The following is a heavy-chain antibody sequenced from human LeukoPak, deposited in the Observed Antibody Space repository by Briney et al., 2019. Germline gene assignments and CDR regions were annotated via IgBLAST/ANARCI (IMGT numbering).Heavy chain of an antibody. Sequence: GASVKVSCKASGYTFTGYYMHWVRQAPGQGLEWMGWINPNSGGTNYAQKFQGRVTMTRDTSISTAYMELSRLRSDDTAVYYCARRYCSGGSCYEVDYWGQGTLATVSS. CDR3: ARRYCSGGSCYEVDY. J-gene: IGHJ4*02. CDR1: GYTFTGYY. D-gene: IGHD2-15*01. V-gene: IGHV1-2*02. CDR2: INPNSGGT.